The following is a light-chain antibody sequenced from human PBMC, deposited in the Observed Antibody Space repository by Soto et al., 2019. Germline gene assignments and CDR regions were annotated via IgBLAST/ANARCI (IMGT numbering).Light chain of an antibody. CDR2: DAS. Sequence: DIQMTQSPSTLSASVEDRVTITCRASQSISWYLAWYQQKPGKAPKLLIYDASRLKSGVPSRFSGSGSVTEFTLTISSLHTDDFVTYYCQQYDSYSSWTFGQGNKVEVK. J-gene: IGKJ1*01. CDR1: QSISWY. V-gene: IGKV1-5*01. CDR3: QQYDSYSSWT.